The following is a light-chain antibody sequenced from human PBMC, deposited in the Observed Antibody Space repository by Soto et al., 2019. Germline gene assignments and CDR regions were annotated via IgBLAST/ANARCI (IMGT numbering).Light chain of an antibody. J-gene: IGKJ1*01. CDR3: QQYETSWT. CDR1: QNINNW. Sequence: DILMTQSPSTLSASIGDRVTITCRASQNINNWLAWYQQKPGKAPNLLIYEASTLETGVPSRFSGSRSGTKFTLSISSLQPDDFATYYCQQYETSWTFGQGTKVEIK. CDR2: EAS. V-gene: IGKV1-5*03.